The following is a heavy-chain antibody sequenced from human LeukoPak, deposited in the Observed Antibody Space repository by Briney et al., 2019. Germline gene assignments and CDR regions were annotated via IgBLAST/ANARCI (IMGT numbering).Heavy chain of an antibody. CDR2: ISGSGGST. V-gene: IGHV3-23*01. J-gene: IGHJ4*02. CDR3: AKGSLGYCSGGSCY. D-gene: IGHD2-15*01. Sequence: PGGSLRLSCAASGFTFSSYAMSWVRQAPGKGLEWVSAISGSGGSTYYPDSVKGRFTISRDNSKNTLYLQMNSLRAEDTAVYYCAKGSLGYCSGGSCYWGQGTLVTVSS. CDR1: GFTFSSYA.